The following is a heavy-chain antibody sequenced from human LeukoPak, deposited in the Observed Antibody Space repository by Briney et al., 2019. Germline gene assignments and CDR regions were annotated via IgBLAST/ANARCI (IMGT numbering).Heavy chain of an antibody. CDR1: GGTFSSYA. J-gene: IGHJ4*02. D-gene: IGHD3-22*01. CDR2: IIPIFGTA. Sequence: SVKVFCKASGGTFSSYAISWVRQAPGQGLEWMGRIIPIFGTANYAQKFQGRVTITTDESTSTAYMELSSLRSEDTAVYYCARELYYYDSSGYMGIDYWGQGTLVTVSS. V-gene: IGHV1-69*05. CDR3: ARELYYYDSSGYMGIDY.